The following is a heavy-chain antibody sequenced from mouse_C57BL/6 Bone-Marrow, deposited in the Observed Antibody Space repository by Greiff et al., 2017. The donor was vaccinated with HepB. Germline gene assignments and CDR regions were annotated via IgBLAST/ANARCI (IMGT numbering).Heavy chain of an antibody. CDR2: IHPSDSDT. CDR1: GYTFTSYW. D-gene: IGHD1-1*01. J-gene: IGHJ4*01. Sequence: VQLQQPGAELVKPGASVKVSCKASGYTFTSYWMHWVKQRPGQGLEWIGRIHPSDSDTNYNQKFKGKATLTVDKSSSTAYMQLSSLTSEDSAVYSCAIFNGSSYGDYAMDYWGQGTSVTVSS. CDR3: AIFNGSSYGDYAMDY. V-gene: IGHV1-74*01.